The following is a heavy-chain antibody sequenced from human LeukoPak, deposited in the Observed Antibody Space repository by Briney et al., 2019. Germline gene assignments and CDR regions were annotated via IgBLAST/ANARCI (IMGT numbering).Heavy chain of an antibody. V-gene: IGHV3-30*04. D-gene: IGHD2-15*01. CDR2: ISYDGSNK. Sequence: PGGSLRLSCAASGFTFSSYAMHWVRQAPGKGLEWVAVISYDGSNKYYADSVKGRFTISRDNSKNTLYLQMNSLRAEDTAVYYCARDEDCSGGSCYQPFDYWGQGTLVTVSS. J-gene: IGHJ4*02. CDR3: ARDEDCSGGSCYQPFDY. CDR1: GFTFSSYA.